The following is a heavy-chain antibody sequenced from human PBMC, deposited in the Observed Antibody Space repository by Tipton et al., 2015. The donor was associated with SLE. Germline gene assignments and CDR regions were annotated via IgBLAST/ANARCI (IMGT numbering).Heavy chain of an antibody. J-gene: IGHJ4*02. Sequence: SLRLSCAASGFTVGSNYMSWVRQAPGKGLEWVSVVYRGGTTYYADSVKGRFAISRDNSKNTLYLQMNSLRAEDTAMYYCARGLGDSSWYTIDSWGQGTLVTVSS. V-gene: IGHV3-66*01. CDR1: GFTVGSNY. CDR3: ARGLGDSSWYTIDS. D-gene: IGHD6-13*01. CDR2: VYRGGTT.